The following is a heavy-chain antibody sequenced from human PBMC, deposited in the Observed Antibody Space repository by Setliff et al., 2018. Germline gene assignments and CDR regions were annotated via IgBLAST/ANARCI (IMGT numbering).Heavy chain of an antibody. CDR3: ARSRDGGNSSGYSGAFDI. J-gene: IGHJ3*02. CDR1: GYTFTSYA. CDR2: INAGNGNT. D-gene: IGHD3-22*01. V-gene: IGHV1-3*01. Sequence: ASVKVSCKASGYTFTSYAMHWVRQAPGQRLEWMGWINAGNGNTKYSQKFQGRVTITRDTSISTAYMELSRLRSDDTAVYYCARSRDGGNSSGYSGAFDIWGQGTMVTVSS.